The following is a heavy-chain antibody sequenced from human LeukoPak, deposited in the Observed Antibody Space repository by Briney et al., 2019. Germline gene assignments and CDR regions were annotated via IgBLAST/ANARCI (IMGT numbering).Heavy chain of an antibody. CDR3: AREGPRYCSSTSCSLSGFDY. CDR1: GFTFSSYW. CDR2: IKQDGSEK. J-gene: IGHJ4*02. Sequence: PGGSLRLSCAASGFTFSSYWMSWVRQAPGKGLEWVANIKQDGSEKYYVDSVKGRFTISRDNAKNSLYLQMNSLRAEDTAVYYCAREGPRYCSSTSCSLSGFDYWGQGTLVTVSS. D-gene: IGHD2-2*01. V-gene: IGHV3-7*01.